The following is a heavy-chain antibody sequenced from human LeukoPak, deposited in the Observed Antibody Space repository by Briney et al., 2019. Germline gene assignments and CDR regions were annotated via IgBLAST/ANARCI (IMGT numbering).Heavy chain of an antibody. D-gene: IGHD5-18*01. CDR2: IYYSGST. V-gene: IGHV4-59*01. CDR3: ARGSPYSYGYVY. Sequence: PSETLSLTCTVSGGSISSYYWSWTRQPPGKGLEWIGYIYYSGSTNYNPSLKSRVTISVDTSKNQFSLKLSSVTAADTAVYYCARGSPYSYGYVYWGQGTLVTVSS. CDR1: GGSISSYY. J-gene: IGHJ4*02.